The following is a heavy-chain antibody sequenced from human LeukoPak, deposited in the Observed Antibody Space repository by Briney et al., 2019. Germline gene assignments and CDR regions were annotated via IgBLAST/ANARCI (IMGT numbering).Heavy chain of an antibody. CDR2: ISGSGGST. Sequence: PGGSLRLYCAASGFTFSSYGMSWVRQAPGKGLEWVSAISGSGGSTYYADSVKGRFTISRDNSKNTLYLQMNSLRAEDTAVYYCAKAPGGIVGYWGQGTLVTVSS. CDR3: AKAPGGIVGY. J-gene: IGHJ4*02. D-gene: IGHD3-16*01. V-gene: IGHV3-23*01. CDR1: GFTFSSYG.